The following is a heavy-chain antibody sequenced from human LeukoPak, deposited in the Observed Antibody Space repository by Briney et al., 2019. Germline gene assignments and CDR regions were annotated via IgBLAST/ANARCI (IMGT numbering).Heavy chain of an antibody. J-gene: IGHJ4*02. Sequence: PSETLSLTCTVSGGSISSYYWSWIRQPPGKGLEWIGYIYYSGSTNYNPSLKSRVTISVDTSKNQFSLKLSSVTAADTAVYYCARATIGSYYGGFDYWGQGTLVTVSS. V-gene: IGHV4-59*01. D-gene: IGHD1-26*01. CDR3: ARATIGSYYGGFDY. CDR2: IYYSGST. CDR1: GGSISSYY.